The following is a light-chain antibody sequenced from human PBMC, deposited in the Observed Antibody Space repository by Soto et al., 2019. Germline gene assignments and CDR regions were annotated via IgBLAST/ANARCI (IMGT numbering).Light chain of an antibody. Sequence: EIVMTQSPATLSVSPGERATLSCRASQSVSSNLAWYQQKPGQAPRLLIYGASTRATGIPARFSGSGSGTEVTLTISSQQSEDFAVYYCQHYNNWPRTFGQGTKVEIK. CDR2: GAS. CDR3: QHYNNWPRT. CDR1: QSVSSN. V-gene: IGKV3-15*01. J-gene: IGKJ1*01.